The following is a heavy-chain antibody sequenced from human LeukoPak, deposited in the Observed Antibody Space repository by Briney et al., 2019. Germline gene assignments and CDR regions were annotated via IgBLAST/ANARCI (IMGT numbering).Heavy chain of an antibody. J-gene: IGHJ6*04. CDR2: ISSDGSST. V-gene: IGHV3-74*01. D-gene: IGHD3-9*01. CDR1: GFTFSSYW. Sequence: GGSLRLSCAASGFTFSSYWMHWVRQAPGKGLVWVSRISSDGSSTSYADSVKGRFTISRDNAKNTLYLQMNSLRAEDTAVYYCARGDDILTAYYYYYGMDVWGKGTTVTVSS. CDR3: ARGDDILTAYYYYYGMDV.